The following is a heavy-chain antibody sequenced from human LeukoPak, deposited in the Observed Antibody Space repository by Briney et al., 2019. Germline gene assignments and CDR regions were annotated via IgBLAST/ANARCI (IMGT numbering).Heavy chain of an antibody. Sequence: SVKVSCKASGGTFSSYAISWVRQAPGQGLEWMGRIIPILGIANYAQKFQGRVTITADKSTSTAYMELSSLRSEDTAVYYCARTFHDYGDPNPFDYWGQGTLVTVSS. CDR2: IIPILGIA. V-gene: IGHV1-69*04. CDR1: GGTFSSYA. J-gene: IGHJ4*02. D-gene: IGHD4-17*01. CDR3: ARTFHDYGDPNPFDY.